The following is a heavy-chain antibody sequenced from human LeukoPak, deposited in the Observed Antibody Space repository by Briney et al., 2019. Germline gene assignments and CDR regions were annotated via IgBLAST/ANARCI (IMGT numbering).Heavy chain of an antibody. CDR3: AREWRYQLPSGTGGPSTYYYYHMDV. Sequence: GASVKVSCKASGYTFTSYYMHWVRQAPGQGLEWMGIINPSGGSTSYAQKFQGRVTMTRDTSTSTVYMELRSLRSDDTAVYFCAREWRYQLPSGTGGPSTYYYYHMDVWGAGTTVTVSS. V-gene: IGHV1-46*01. D-gene: IGHD2-2*01. CDR1: GYTFTSYY. J-gene: IGHJ6*03. CDR2: INPSGGST.